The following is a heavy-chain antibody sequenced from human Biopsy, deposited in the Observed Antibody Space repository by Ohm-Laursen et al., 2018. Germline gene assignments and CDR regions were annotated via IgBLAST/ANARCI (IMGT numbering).Heavy chain of an antibody. CDR1: GFNIRVSY. CDR2: LYSAGNT. CDR3: AGSSPGANDYFQR. D-gene: IGHD4/OR15-4a*01. Sequence: SLRLSCTASGFNIRVSYMGWVRQPPGKGLEWLSLLYSAGNTYYADSVKGRFTISRDKSKNTLYLQLNSLGAEDTAIYYCAGSSPGANDYFQRWGQGTLVTVSS. J-gene: IGHJ1*01. V-gene: IGHV3-53*01.